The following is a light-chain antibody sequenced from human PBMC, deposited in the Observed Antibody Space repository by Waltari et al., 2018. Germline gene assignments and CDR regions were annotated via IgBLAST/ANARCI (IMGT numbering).Light chain of an antibody. J-gene: IGLJ2*01. CDR1: SGFNVGTYR. V-gene: IGLV5-45*03. CDR3: MTLHSSAVV. Sequence: QAVLTQPSSLSASPGASASLTCTLRSGFNVGTYRIYWFQQKPGIPPRYLLRYRSDSDKHQCSGVPSRFSGSKDASANAGILVISGLQSEDEADYYCMTLHSSAVVFGGGTKLTVL. CDR2: YRSDSDK.